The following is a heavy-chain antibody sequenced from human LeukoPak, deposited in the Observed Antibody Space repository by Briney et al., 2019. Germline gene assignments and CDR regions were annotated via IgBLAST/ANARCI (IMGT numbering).Heavy chain of an antibody. J-gene: IGHJ4*02. Sequence: PSGTLSLTCAVSGGSISSSNWWSWVRQPPGKGLEWIGEIYHSGSTNYNPSLKSRVTISVDTSKNQFSLKLSSVTAADTAVHYCARHSSYGPGYFDYWGQGTLVTVSS. D-gene: IGHD5-18*01. CDR2: IYHSGST. CDR1: GGSISSSNW. CDR3: ARHSSYGPGYFDY. V-gene: IGHV4-4*02.